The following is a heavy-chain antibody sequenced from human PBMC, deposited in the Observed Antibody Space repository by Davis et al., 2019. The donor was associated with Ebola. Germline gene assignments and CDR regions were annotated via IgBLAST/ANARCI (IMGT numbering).Heavy chain of an antibody. J-gene: IGHJ6*04. D-gene: IGHD6-19*01. CDR1: GFTFGSYA. CDR3: AKGGSGWPSDYSYGMGV. CDR2: ISPTGGNT. V-gene: IGHV3-23*01. Sequence: GESLKISCAASGFTFGSYAMGWVRQAPGKGLEWVSGISPTGGNTYYADSVKGRFTISRDNSKNTLYLQMTSLRVDDTAVYYCAKGGSGWPSDYSYGMGVWGKGTTVTVSS.